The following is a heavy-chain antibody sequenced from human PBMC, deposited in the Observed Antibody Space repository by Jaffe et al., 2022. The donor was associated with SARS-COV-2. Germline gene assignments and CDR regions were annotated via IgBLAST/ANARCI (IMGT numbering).Heavy chain of an antibody. V-gene: IGHV1-18*01. J-gene: IGHJ6*03. Sequence: QVQLVQSGAEVKKPGASVKVSCKASGYTFTSYGISWVRQAPGQGLEWMGWISAYNGNTNYAQKLQGRVTMTTDTSTSTAYMELRSLRSDDTAVYYCARHSIQEIVHGIVVFYYYYMDVWGKGTTVTVSS. CDR3: ARHSIQEIVHGIVVFYYYYMDV. D-gene: IGHD2-15*01. CDR2: ISAYNGNT. CDR1: GYTFTSYG.